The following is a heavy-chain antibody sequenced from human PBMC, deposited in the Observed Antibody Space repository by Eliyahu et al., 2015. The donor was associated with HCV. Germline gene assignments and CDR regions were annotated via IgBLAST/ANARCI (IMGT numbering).Heavy chain of an antibody. V-gene: IGHV3-49*03. CDR1: XFTFGDXA. CDR2: IRXKAXGATT. CDR3: TRAHQIEGRVWLGDLDY. J-gene: IGHJ4*02. Sequence: EVQLVESGGGLVQPGRSLRLXCTASXFTFGDXAMSWFRQAPGGGRGXVGFIRXKAXGATTEYAASVKGRFTISRDDSKSIAYLQMNSLKTEDTAVYYCTRAHQIEGRVWLGDLDYWGQGTLVTVSS. D-gene: IGHD3-10*01.